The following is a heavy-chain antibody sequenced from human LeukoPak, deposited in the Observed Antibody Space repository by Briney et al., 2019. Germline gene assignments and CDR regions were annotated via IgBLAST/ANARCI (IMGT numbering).Heavy chain of an antibody. CDR1: GFTFSSYS. V-gene: IGHV3-21*04. D-gene: IGHD4-17*01. CDR3: AKPDDYGDYGLLTHYDY. J-gene: IGHJ4*02. CDR2: ISSSSSYI. Sequence: GGSLRLSCAASGFTFSSYSMNWVRQAPGKGLEWVSSISSSSSYIYYADSVKGRFTISRDNSKNTLYLQMNSLRAEDTAVYYCAKPDDYGDYGLLTHYDYWGQGTLVTVSS.